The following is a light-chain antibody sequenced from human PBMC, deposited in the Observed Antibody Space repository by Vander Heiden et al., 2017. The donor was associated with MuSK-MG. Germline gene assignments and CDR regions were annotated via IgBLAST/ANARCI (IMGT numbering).Light chain of an antibody. CDR2: AAS. CDR3: QQSYSTPT. J-gene: IGKJ1*01. CDR1: QSISSY. Sequence: DIQMTQSPSSLSASVGDRVTITCRASQSISSYLNWYQQKPGKAPKLLIYAASSVQSGVPSRFSGSGSGTDFTLTISSRQPEDFATYYGQQSYSTPTFGKGTKVEIK. V-gene: IGKV1-39*01.